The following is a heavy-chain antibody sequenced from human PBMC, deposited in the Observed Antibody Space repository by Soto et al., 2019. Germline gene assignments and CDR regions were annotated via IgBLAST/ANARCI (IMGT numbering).Heavy chain of an antibody. CDR3: ARALYSYGPNVGP. CDR2: ISYSGGT. CDR1: GGSISSYY. V-gene: IGHV4-59*01. J-gene: IGHJ5*02. Sequence: PSATLSLTCTVSGGSISSYYWSWIRQPPGKVLEWIGYISYSGGTNYNPSLQSRVTISVDASKNQFALKLSSVTAADTAVYYCARALYSYGPNVGPWGHGTLVTVS. D-gene: IGHD5-18*01.